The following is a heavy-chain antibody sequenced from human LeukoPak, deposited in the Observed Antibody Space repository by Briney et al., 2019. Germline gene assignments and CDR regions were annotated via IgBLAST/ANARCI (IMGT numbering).Heavy chain of an antibody. CDR2: IYSGGST. CDR1: GFTFDDYA. V-gene: IGHV3-53*01. Sequence: GRSLRLSCAASGFTFDDYAMHWVRQAPGKGLEWVSVIYSGGSTYYADSVKGRFTISRDNSKNTLYLQMNSLRAEDTAVYYCARDPGVEGFDYWGQGTLVTVSS. J-gene: IGHJ4*02. CDR3: ARDPGVEGFDY. D-gene: IGHD1-1*01.